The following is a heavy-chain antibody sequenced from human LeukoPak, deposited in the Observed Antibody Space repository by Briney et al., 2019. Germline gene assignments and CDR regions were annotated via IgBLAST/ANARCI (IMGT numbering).Heavy chain of an antibody. Sequence: PGGSLRLSCAASGFTFSSYSMNWVRQAPGKGLEWVSYISSSSSTIYYADSVKGRFTISRDNAKNSLYLQMNSLRAEDTAVYYCARVIAAAGHPPSDYWGQGTLVTVSS. CDR2: ISSSSSTI. CDR3: ARVIAAAGHPPSDY. D-gene: IGHD6-13*01. J-gene: IGHJ4*02. CDR1: GFTFSSYS. V-gene: IGHV3-48*04.